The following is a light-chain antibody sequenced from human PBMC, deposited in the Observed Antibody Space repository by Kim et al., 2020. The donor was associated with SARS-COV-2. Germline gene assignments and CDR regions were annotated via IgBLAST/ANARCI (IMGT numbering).Light chain of an antibody. J-gene: IGLJ1*01. CDR2: HVS. CDR1: SSDVGHYNY. V-gene: IGLV2-14*01. Sequence: QSALTQPASVSGSPGQSITISCTGTSSDVGHYNYVSWFQQHPGKAPKLMIYHVSERPSGVSNRFSGSKSGNTASLTISGLQAEDEADYYCSSYTTTSSYVFGTGTKVTVL. CDR3: SSYTTTSSYV.